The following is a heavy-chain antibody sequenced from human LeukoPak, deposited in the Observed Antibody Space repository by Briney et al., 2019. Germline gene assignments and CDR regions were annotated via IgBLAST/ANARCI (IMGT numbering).Heavy chain of an antibody. Sequence: ASVTVSCKASGYTFTGYYMHWVRQAPGQGLEWMGWINPNSGGTNYAQKFQGRVTITRDTSISTAYMELSRLRSDDTAVYYCARVGSYGTEDFDYWGQGTLVAVSS. D-gene: IGHD5-18*01. J-gene: IGHJ4*02. CDR1: GYTFTGYY. CDR3: ARVGSYGTEDFDY. V-gene: IGHV1-2*02. CDR2: INPNSGGT.